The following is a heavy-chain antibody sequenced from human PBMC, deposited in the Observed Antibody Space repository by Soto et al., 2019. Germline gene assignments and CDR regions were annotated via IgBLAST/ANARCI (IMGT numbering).Heavy chain of an antibody. CDR1: GGSISHYY. Sequence: QVQLQESGPGLVKPSETLSLTCTVSGGSISHYYWSWIRQPPGKGLEWIGYIYYSGSANYNPSLKSQVIIEVATSKNQFSLKLSSVTAADTAVYFCARGGSSWSGAWYFDLWGRGTLVTVSS. J-gene: IGHJ2*01. CDR3: ARGGSSWSGAWYFDL. D-gene: IGHD6-13*01. V-gene: IGHV4-59*01. CDR2: IYYSGSA.